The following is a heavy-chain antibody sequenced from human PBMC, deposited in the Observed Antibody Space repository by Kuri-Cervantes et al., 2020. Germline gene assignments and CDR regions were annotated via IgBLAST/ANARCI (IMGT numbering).Heavy chain of an antibody. Sequence: GESLKISCAASGFTFSNYWMHWVRQAPGKGLVWVSRINSDGSSTTYADSVKGRFTISRDNSKNTLYLQMNSLRAEDTAVYYCAKDFRGVMSYYYYGMDVWGQGTTVTVSS. CDR2: INSDGSST. CDR3: AKDFRGVMSYYYYGMDV. V-gene: IGHV3-74*01. CDR1: GFTFSNYW. J-gene: IGHJ6*02. D-gene: IGHD3-10*01.